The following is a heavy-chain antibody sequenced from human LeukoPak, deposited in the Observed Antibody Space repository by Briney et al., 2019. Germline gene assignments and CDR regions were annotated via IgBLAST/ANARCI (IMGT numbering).Heavy chain of an antibody. V-gene: IGHV3-13*01. J-gene: IGHJ5*02. Sequence: PGGSLRLACAASGFTFSSYDMHWVRQGTGEGLEWVSAIGTAGDTYYPGSVRGRFTMSRENAKNSVYPQMNSLRVEDTAVYYCARGLGTRFDPWGQGTLVTVSS. D-gene: IGHD3-16*01. CDR3: ARGLGTRFDP. CDR1: GFTFSSYD. CDR2: IGTAGDT.